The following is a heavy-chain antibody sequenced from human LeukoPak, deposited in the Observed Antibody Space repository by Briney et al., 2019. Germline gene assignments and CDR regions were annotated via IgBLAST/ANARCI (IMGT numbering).Heavy chain of an antibody. CDR1: GFTFSSYA. CDR2: ISYDGSNK. Sequence: GGSLRPSCAASGFTFSSYAMHWVRQAPGKGLEWVAVISYDGSNKYYADSVKGRFTISRDNSKNTLYLQMNSLRAEDTAVYYCARDVPHIVVVTSHWFDPWGQGTLVTVSS. CDR3: ARDVPHIVVVTSHWFDP. J-gene: IGHJ5*02. D-gene: IGHD2-21*02. V-gene: IGHV3-30-3*01.